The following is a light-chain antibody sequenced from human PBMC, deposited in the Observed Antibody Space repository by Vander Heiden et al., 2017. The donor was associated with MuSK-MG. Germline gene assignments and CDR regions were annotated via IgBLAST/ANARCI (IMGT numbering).Light chain of an antibody. J-gene: IGKJ4*01. V-gene: IGKV3-15*01. CDR3: HQDNNWLA. CDR1: QSVSSN. CDR2: GAS. Sequence: EIVMTQSPATLSVSPGERATLSCRASQSVSSNLAWYQQKPGQAPRLLIYGASTRATGIPDRFSGSGSGTEFTLTISSLQSEDSAVYYWHQDNNWLAIGGGTKVEIK.